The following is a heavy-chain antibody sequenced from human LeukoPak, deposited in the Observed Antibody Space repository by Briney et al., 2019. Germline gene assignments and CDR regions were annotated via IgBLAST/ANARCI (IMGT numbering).Heavy chain of an antibody. CDR2: ISSSGSTI. CDR1: GFTFSSYE. J-gene: IGHJ6*04. Sequence: LPGGSLRLSCAASGFTFSSYEMNWVRQAPGKGLEWVSYISSSGSTIYYADSVKGRFTISRDNAKNSLYLQMNSLRAEETAVYYCAELGITMIGGVWGKGTTVTISS. CDR3: AELGITMIGGV. D-gene: IGHD3-10*02. V-gene: IGHV3-48*03.